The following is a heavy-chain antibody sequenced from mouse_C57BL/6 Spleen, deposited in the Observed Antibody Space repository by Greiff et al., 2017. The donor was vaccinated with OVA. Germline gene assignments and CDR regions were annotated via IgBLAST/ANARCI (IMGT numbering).Heavy chain of an antibody. J-gene: IGHJ2*01. CDR2: IYPRSGNT. CDR3: ARYGTVVATENYFDY. D-gene: IGHD1-1*01. V-gene: IGHV1-81*01. Sequence: VKLQESGAELARPGASVKLSCKASGYTFTSYGISWVKQRTGQGLEWIGEIYPRSGNTYYNEKFKGKATLTADKSSSTAYMELRSLTSEDSAVYFCARYGTVVATENYFDYWGQGTTLTVSS. CDR1: GYTFTSYG.